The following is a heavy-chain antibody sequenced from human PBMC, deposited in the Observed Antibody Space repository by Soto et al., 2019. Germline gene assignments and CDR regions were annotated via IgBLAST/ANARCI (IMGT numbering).Heavy chain of an antibody. CDR3: ASLYSSSFTGYFDY. CDR1: GGSISSYY. D-gene: IGHD6-13*01. J-gene: IGHJ4*02. Sequence: QVQLQESGPGLVKPSETLSLTCTVSGGSISSYYWSWIRQPAGKGLEWIGRIYTSGSTNYNPTLTSRVTMSVDTSKNQVSLKLSSVTAADTAVYYCASLYSSSFTGYFDYWGQGTLVTVSS. CDR2: IYTSGST. V-gene: IGHV4-4*07.